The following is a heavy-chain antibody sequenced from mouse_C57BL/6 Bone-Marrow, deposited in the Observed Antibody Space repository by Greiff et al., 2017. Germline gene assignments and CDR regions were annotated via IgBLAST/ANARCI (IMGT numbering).Heavy chain of an antibody. CDR3: ARGLYPYWYFDV. CDR1: GYTFTSYW. V-gene: IGHV1-55*01. CDR2: IYPGSGST. D-gene: IGHD2-12*01. Sequence: VKLQQSGAELVKPGASVKMSCKASGYTFTSYWITWVKQRPGQGLEWIGDIYPGSGSTNYNEKFKSKATLTVDTSSSTAYMQLSSLTSEDSAVYYCARGLYPYWYFDVWGTGTTVTVSS. J-gene: IGHJ1*03.